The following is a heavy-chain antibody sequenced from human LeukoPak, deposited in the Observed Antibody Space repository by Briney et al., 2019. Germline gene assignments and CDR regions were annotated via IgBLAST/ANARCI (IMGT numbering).Heavy chain of an antibody. CDR2: IYYSGST. D-gene: IGHD6-6*01. Sequence: SETLSLTCTVSGGSTSSYYWSWIRQPPGKGLEWIGYIYYSGSTNYNPSLKSRVTISVDASRNQFSLNLSSVTAADTAVYYCARWSGSVTARNYYYYMDVWGEGTTVTVSS. V-gene: IGHV4-59*08. CDR3: ARWSGSVTARNYYYYMDV. J-gene: IGHJ6*03. CDR1: GGSTSSYY.